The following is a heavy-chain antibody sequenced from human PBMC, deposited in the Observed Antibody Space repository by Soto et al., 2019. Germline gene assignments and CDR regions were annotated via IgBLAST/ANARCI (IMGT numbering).Heavy chain of an antibody. CDR2: INHSGST. J-gene: IGHJ4*02. CDR3: AREPADDGGREVFDY. Sequence: TSETLSLTCAAYGGTFGGYAWSWIRQPPGKGLEWIGAINHSGSTNYNPSLQSRVTISVDTSKNQFSLKLSSVTAADTAVYYCAREPADDGGREVFDYWGQGTLVTVSS. CDR1: GGTFGGYA. V-gene: IGHV4-34*01. D-gene: IGHD4-17*01.